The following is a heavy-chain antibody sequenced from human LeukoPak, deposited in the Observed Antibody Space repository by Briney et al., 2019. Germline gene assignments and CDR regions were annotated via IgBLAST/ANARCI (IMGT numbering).Heavy chain of an antibody. Sequence: GASVKVSCKASGGTFSSYAISWVRQAPGQGLEWMGIINPSGGSTSYAQKFQGRVTMTRDTSTSTAYMELSSLRSEDTAVYYCARDSSTRELDYYYHYMDVWGKGTTVTISS. CDR2: INPSGGST. J-gene: IGHJ6*03. D-gene: IGHD2/OR15-2a*01. CDR1: GGTFSSYA. CDR3: ARDSSTRELDYYYHYMDV. V-gene: IGHV1-46*01.